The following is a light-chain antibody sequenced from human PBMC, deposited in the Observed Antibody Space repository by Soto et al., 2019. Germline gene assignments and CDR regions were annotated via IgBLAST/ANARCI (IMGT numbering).Light chain of an antibody. CDR3: LQTYTTLTWT. CDR2: AAS. V-gene: IGKV1-39*01. J-gene: IGKJ1*01. CDR1: QTISNY. Sequence: DIKMTQSPSSLSASVGDRVTITCRASQTISNYLQWYQQKSGQAPKLLVYAASILHSGVPSRFSGSGSGTDFTLTINSLQPEDFATYYCLQTYTTLTWTFGQGTKLDIK.